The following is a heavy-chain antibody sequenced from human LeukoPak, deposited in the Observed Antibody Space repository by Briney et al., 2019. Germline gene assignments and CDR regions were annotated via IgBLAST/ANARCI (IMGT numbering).Heavy chain of an antibody. CDR1: GYTFTSYD. J-gene: IGHJ6*02. CDR3: ARRGDCSSTSCYTVLGNYYYYYGMDV. Sequence: ASVKVSCKSSGYTFTSYDINGVRQATGQGLEWMRWMNPNSGNTGYAQKFQGRVTMTRNTSISTAYMELRSLRSEDTAVYYCARRGDCSSTSCYTVLGNYYYYYGMDVWGQGTTVTVSS. D-gene: IGHD2-2*02. CDR2: MNPNSGNT. V-gene: IGHV1-8*01.